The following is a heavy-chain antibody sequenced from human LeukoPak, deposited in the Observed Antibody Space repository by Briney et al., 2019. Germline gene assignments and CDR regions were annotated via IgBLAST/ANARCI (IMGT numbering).Heavy chain of an antibody. CDR3: AKEATTAGGALDI. D-gene: IGHD1-14*01. Sequence: PGGSLRLSCAASRFTFDDYAMHWVRQAPGKGLEWVSGISWNSGSIGYADSVKGRFTISRDNAKNSLYLQMNSLRAEDMALYYCAKEATTAGGALDIWGQGTMVTVSS. CDR1: RFTFDDYA. CDR2: ISWNSGSI. V-gene: IGHV3-9*03. J-gene: IGHJ3*02.